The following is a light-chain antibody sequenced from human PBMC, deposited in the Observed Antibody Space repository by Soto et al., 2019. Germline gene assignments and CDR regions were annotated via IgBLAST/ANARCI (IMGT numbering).Light chain of an antibody. CDR1: QSISGW. V-gene: IGKV1-39*01. Sequence: DIQMTQSPSTLSASVGDRVTITCRASQSISGWLAWYQQKPGKAPKLLMYDASSLQSGVPSRFSGSGSGTDFTLTISSLQPEDFATYYCQQSYSTPITFGQGTRLEIK. CDR3: QQSYSTPIT. CDR2: DAS. J-gene: IGKJ5*01.